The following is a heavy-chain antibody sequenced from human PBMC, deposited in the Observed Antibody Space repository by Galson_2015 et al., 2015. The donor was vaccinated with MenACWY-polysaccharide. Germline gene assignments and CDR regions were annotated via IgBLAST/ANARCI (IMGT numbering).Heavy chain of an antibody. D-gene: IGHD1-26*01. V-gene: IGHV4-38-2*01. CDR2: IFHSGTT. CDR3: ARVEKYSGSFYILY. Sequence: LSLTCAVSDYSIRSGYFWGWIRQPPGKGLEWIASIFHSGTTNYNPSLKSRVTISVDTSKNQFSMKLSSVTAADTAVYYCARVEKYSGSFYILYWGQGTLVTVSS. J-gene: IGHJ4*01. CDR1: DYSIRSGYF.